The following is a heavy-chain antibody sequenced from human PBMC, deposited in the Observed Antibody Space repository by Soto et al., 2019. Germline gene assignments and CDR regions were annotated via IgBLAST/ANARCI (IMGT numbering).Heavy chain of an antibody. V-gene: IGHV4-30-4*01. CDR1: GASISSGDYF. J-gene: IGHJ4*01. Sequence: SETLSLTCTVSGASISSGDYFWSWIRQSPGKGLQWIGYIYDSGSSYYNPSLKSRITISVDTSNNQFSLKLTSVTAADTAVYYCARVHVMVVAGSTFDYWGHGTLVTVSS. D-gene: IGHD6-19*01. CDR2: IYDSGSS. CDR3: ARVHVMVVAGSTFDY.